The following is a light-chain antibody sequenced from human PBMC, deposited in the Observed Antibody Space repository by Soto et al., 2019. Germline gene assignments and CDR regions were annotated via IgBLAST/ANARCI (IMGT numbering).Light chain of an antibody. CDR1: SSNIGNNY. CDR2: ETN. Sequence: QSVLTQPPSVSAAPGQKVTISCSGSSSNIGNNYVSWYQQLPGTAPKLLIYETNKRPSGIPDRFSGSKSGTSATLGITGLQTGDEADYYCGTWDSSLSAVFGGGTKLTVL. V-gene: IGLV1-51*02. CDR3: GTWDSSLSAV. J-gene: IGLJ3*02.